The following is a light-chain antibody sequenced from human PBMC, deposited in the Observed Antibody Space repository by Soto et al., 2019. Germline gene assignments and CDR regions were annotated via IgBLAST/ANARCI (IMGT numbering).Light chain of an antibody. Sequence: EIVLTQSPGTLSLSPGERTTPSCRANQSISSSYLAWYQQKPGQAPRLLVYGASSRATGIPDRFSGSGSGTDFTLTISRLEPEDFALYYCQQYSSTFWTLGQGTKVDIK. J-gene: IGKJ1*01. CDR1: QSISSSY. CDR3: QQYSSTFWT. V-gene: IGKV3-20*01. CDR2: GAS.